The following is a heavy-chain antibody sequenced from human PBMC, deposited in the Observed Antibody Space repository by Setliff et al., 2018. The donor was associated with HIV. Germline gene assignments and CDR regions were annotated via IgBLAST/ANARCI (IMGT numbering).Heavy chain of an antibody. V-gene: IGHV1-8*02. CDR2: MNPNSGST. CDR1: GYTFTNYD. Sequence: GASVKVSCKASGYTFTNYDINWVRQATGQGLEWMGWMNPNSGSTGYAQKFQGRVTMTRNTSISTAYMELSSLRSEDTAVYYCAMSMTTYPVSRAFDIWGQGTMVTVSS. CDR3: AMSMTTYPVSRAFDI. D-gene: IGHD4-4*01. J-gene: IGHJ3*02.